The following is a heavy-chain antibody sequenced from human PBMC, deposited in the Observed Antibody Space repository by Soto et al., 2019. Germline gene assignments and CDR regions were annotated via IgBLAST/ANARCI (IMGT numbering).Heavy chain of an antibody. CDR2: IKSKTDGGTT. J-gene: IGHJ4*02. V-gene: IGHV3-15*07. Sequence: GGSLRLSCAASGFTFSNAWMNWVRQAPGKGLEWVGRIKSKTDGGTTDYAAPVKGRFTISRDDSKNTLYLQMNSLKTEDTAVYYCTTPLGGVSYYDILTGYPDYWGQGTLVTVSS. CDR3: TTPLGGVSYYDILTGYPDY. CDR1: GFTFSNAW. D-gene: IGHD3-9*01.